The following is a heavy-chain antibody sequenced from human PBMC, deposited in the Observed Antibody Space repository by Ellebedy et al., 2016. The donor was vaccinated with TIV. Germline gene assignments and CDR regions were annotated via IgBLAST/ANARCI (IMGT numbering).Heavy chain of an antibody. Sequence: MPSETLSLTCTVSGGSISESHYWSWIRQSPEKGLEWIGYIFYTGSIFYSPPLEGRVTISMDTSTNQFSLKLRSVTVADTAVYYCARHAGASFDYWGQGTLVTVSS. D-gene: IGHD3-10*01. CDR1: GGSISESHY. CDR2: IFYTGSI. J-gene: IGHJ4*02. CDR3: ARHAGASFDY. V-gene: IGHV4-59*08.